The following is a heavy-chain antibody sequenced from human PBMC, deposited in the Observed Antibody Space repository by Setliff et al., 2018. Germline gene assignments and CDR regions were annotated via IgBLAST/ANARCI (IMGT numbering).Heavy chain of an antibody. J-gene: IGHJ4*02. D-gene: IGHD3-22*01. Sequence: SVKVSCKASGYTFSAYYIHWVRQAPGQGLEWMGGTIPIFGTTDYAQKFQGRVTMTEDTSTDTAYMELSSLRSEDTAMYYCAIIGPDSSGYYWIFDYWGQGTLVTVSS. CDR2: TIPIFGTT. CDR3: AIIGPDSSGYYWIFDY. CDR1: GYTFSAYY. V-gene: IGHV1-69*06.